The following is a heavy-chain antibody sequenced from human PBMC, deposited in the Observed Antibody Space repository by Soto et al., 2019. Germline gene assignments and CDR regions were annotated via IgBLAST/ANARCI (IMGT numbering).Heavy chain of an antibody. CDR2: ISGSGGST. J-gene: IGHJ5*02. D-gene: IGHD3-22*01. CDR1: GFTFSSYA. V-gene: IGHV3-23*01. Sequence: PVGSLRLSCAASGFTFSSYAMSWVRQAPGKGLEWVSAISGSGGSTYYADSVKGRFTISRDNSKNTLYLQMNSLRAEDTAVYYCASPPVDYDSSGYFGPWGQGTLVTVSS. CDR3: ASPPVDYDSSGYFGP.